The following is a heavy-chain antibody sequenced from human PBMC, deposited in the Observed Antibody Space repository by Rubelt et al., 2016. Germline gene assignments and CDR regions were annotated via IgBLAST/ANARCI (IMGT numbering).Heavy chain of an antibody. J-gene: IGHJ4*02. CDR2: IKQDGNEK. CDR3: AREIDYFDY. Sequence: SSYGMHWVRQAPGKGLEWVANIKQDGNEKYYVDYVKGRFTISRDKAKNSLYLQMNSLRAEDTAVYYCAREIDYFDYWGQGTLVTVSS. CDR1: SSYG. V-gene: IGHV3-7*03.